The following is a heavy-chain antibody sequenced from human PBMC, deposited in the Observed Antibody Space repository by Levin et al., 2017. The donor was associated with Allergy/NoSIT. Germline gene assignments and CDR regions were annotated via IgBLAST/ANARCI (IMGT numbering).Heavy chain of an antibody. CDR2: IWYDGSNK. V-gene: IGHV3-33*01. Sequence: GESLKISCAASGFTFSSYGMHWVRQAPGKGLEWVAVIWYDGSNKYYADSVKGRFTISRDNSKNTLYLQMNSLRAEDTAVYYCARGPLGYFAWGAFDIWGQGTMVTVSS. CDR3: ARGPLGYFAWGAFDI. J-gene: IGHJ3*02. CDR1: GFTFSSYG. D-gene: IGHD3-9*01.